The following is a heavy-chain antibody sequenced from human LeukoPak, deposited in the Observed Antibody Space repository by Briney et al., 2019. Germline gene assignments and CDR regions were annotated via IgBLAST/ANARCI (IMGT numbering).Heavy chain of an antibody. CDR3: ATGTTVVTPGSDY. Sequence: ALRLSCAASGFTFDDYAMHWVRQAPGKGLEWVSGTSWNSGSIGYADSVKGRFTISRDNAKNSLYLQMNSLRAEDTALYYCATGTTVVTPGSDYWGQGTLVTVSS. J-gene: IGHJ4*02. CDR2: TSWNSGSI. CDR1: GFTFDDYA. D-gene: IGHD4-17*01. V-gene: IGHV3-9*01.